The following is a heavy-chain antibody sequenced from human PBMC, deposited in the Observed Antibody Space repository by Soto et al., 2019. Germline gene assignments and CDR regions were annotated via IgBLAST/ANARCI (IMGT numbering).Heavy chain of an antibody. CDR1: GGSISNYY. Sequence: ETLSLTCTVSGGSISNYYWSWIRQPPGKGLEWIGYFYYTGITNYNPSLKSRISMSVDTSKNQFSLKLSSVTAADTAVYYCARHVVESLSFGERVHHLDYSGHGTLVTVSS. CDR2: FYYTGIT. V-gene: IGHV4-59*08. CDR3: ARHVVESLSFGERVHHLDY. J-gene: IGHJ4*01. D-gene: IGHD3-10*01.